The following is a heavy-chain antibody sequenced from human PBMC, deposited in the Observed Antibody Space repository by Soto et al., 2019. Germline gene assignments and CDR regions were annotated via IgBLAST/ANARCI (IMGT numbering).Heavy chain of an antibody. CDR2: ISSSGSTI. J-gene: IGHJ4*02. V-gene: IGHV3-11*01. Sequence: PGGSLRLSCAAAGFTFSDYYMSWIRPAPGKGLEWVSYISSSGSTIYYADSVKGRFTISRDNAKNSLYLQMNSLRAEDTAVYYCARGRDPKYYDILTGYWELGIYFDYWGQGTLVTVSS. CDR1: GFTFSDYY. D-gene: IGHD3-9*01. CDR3: ARGRDPKYYDILTGYWELGIYFDY.